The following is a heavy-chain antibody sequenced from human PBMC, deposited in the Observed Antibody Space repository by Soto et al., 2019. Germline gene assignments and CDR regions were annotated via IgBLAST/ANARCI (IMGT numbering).Heavy chain of an antibody. V-gene: IGHV3-23*01. Sequence: WSLRLSCEASGFTFSRYAMSWVRQAPGKGLEWVSAISGRGRTTYYADSVKGRFTISSDNSKNTLSLQMNSLRAEDAAVYFCPKENDDSILDDNWFDSWGQGTMVTVSS. CDR2: ISGRGRTT. CDR3: PKENDDSILDDNWFDS. J-gene: IGHJ5*01. D-gene: IGHD4-4*01. CDR1: GFTFSRYA.